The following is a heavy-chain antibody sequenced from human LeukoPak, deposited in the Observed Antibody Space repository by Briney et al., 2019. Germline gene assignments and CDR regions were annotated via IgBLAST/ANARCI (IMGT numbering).Heavy chain of an antibody. V-gene: IGHV3-23*01. CDR2: ISGSGVGT. J-gene: IGHJ6*03. CDR1: GFTFSSYG. D-gene: IGHD6-19*01. Sequence: PGRSLRLSCAASGFTFSSYGMHWVRQAPGKGLEWVSAISGSGVGTHYADSVKGRFTISRDNSKNTLYVQMHSLRAEDTAVYYCAKGGIAVAGTSYYYYMDVWGKGTTVTISS. CDR3: AKGGIAVAGTSYYYYMDV.